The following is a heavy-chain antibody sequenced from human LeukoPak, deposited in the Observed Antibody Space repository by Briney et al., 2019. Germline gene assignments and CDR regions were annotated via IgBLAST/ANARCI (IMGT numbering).Heavy chain of an antibody. CDR2: INPNSGGT. CDR3: STLGYCIDSSPSCYRAFDY. V-gene: IGHV1-2*06. Sequence: ASVKVSCKASGYTFTGYYMHWVRQAPGQGLEWMGRINPNSGGTNYAQKFQGRVTMTKDTSINTAYMELNRLRSDDTALYYCSTLGYCIDSSPSCYRAFDYWGQGTLVTVSS. CDR1: GYTFTGYY. J-gene: IGHJ4*02. D-gene: IGHD2-2*01.